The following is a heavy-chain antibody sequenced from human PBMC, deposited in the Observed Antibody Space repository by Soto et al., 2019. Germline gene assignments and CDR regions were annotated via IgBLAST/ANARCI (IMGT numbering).Heavy chain of an antibody. CDR1: GFTFSSYS. D-gene: IGHD3-10*01. CDR2: IWYDGSNK. CDR3: ARDSKCFGELSHAFDI. V-gene: IGHV3-33*01. J-gene: IGHJ3*02. Sequence: GGSLRLSCAASGFTFSSYSMHWVRQAPGKGLEWVAVIWYDGSNKYYADSVKGRFTISRDNSKNTLYLQMNSLRAEDTAVYYWARDSKCFGELSHAFDIWGQGTMVTVSS.